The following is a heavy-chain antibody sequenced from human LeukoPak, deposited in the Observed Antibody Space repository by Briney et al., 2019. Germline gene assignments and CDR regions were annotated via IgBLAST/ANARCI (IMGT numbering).Heavy chain of an antibody. CDR3: ARDLIGITIFGANDMDV. Sequence: PGGSLRLSCAASGYTFSSYEMNWVRQAPGKGLEWVSYISRSGSTIYYADSVKGRFTISRDNAKNSLYLQMNNLRAEDTAVYYCARDLIGITIFGANDMDVWGQGTTVTVP. D-gene: IGHD3-3*01. V-gene: IGHV3-48*03. J-gene: IGHJ6*02. CDR2: ISRSGSTI. CDR1: GYTFSSYE.